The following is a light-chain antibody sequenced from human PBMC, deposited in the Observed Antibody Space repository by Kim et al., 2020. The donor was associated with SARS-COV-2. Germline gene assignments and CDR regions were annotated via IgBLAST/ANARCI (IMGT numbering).Light chain of an antibody. CDR3: QQYRSYPWT. V-gene: IGKV1-5*03. CDR1: QSIDNW. Sequence: DIQMTQSPSTLSASVGDRVTITCRASQSIDNWLAWYQQKPGKAPKLLIYKASSLKIGVPSRFSGSGSGTEFTLTASSLQPDDLATYYCQQYRSYPWTFGQGTKVDIK. CDR2: KAS. J-gene: IGKJ1*01.